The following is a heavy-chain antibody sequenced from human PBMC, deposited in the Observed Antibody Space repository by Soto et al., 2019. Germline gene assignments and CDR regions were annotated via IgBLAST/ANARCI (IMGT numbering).Heavy chain of an antibody. CDR2: TYYRSKWYH. V-gene: IGHV6-1*01. CDR1: GDSVSTNSAT. J-gene: IGHJ5*01. CDR3: ARLIGNSWLDS. D-gene: IGHD2-8*01. Sequence: QVQLQQSGPGLVKPSQTLSLTCAISGDSVSTNSATWDWIRQSPSRGLEWLGRTYYRSKWYHDYAVSVKGXXTXNXATSNNHLSLQLNSVTPDDTAVYFCARLIGNSWLDSWGQGTLVTVSS.